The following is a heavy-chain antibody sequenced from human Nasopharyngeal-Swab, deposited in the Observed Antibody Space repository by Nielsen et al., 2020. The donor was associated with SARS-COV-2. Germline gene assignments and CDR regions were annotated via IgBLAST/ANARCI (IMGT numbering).Heavy chain of an antibody. D-gene: IGHD2-21*01. J-gene: IGHJ2*01. CDR1: CVPFSGYY. V-gene: IGHV4-34*01. CDR2: INHSGST. Sequence: SQTLSLTCAVYCVPFSGYYWSWIRQPPGKGLEGIGEINHSGSTNYNPSLKSRVTISVDTSKNQFSLKLSSVTAADTAVYYCATSPLGWSQYWYFDLWCRGTLVTVSS. CDR3: ATSPLGWSQYWYFDL.